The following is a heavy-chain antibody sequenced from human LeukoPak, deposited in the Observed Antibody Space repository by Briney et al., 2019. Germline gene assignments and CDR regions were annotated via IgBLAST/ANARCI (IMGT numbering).Heavy chain of an antibody. Sequence: PGGSLRLSCAASGFTFGSYGMHWVRQAPGKGLEWVAVISYDGSNKYYADSVKGRFTISRDNSKNTLYLQMNSLRAEDTAVYYCAKPIVSGGHYYYYYMDVWGKGTTVTVSS. CDR2: ISYDGSNK. CDR1: GFTFGSYG. J-gene: IGHJ6*03. D-gene: IGHD3-16*02. CDR3: AKPIVSGGHYYYYYMDV. V-gene: IGHV3-30*18.